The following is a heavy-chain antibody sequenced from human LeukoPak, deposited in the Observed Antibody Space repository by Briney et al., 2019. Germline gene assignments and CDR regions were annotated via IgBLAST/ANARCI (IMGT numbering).Heavy chain of an antibody. Sequence: GGPLRLSCAASGFTVSRNYMSWVRQAPGEGLEWVSVIYSGGSTYYADSVEGRFTISRDNSKNTLYLQMNSLRAEDTAVYYCARAGPSSSWHQFDYWGQGTLVTVSS. CDR2: IYSGGST. V-gene: IGHV3-66*01. J-gene: IGHJ4*02. CDR1: GFTVSRNY. D-gene: IGHD6-13*01. CDR3: ARAGPSSSWHQFDY.